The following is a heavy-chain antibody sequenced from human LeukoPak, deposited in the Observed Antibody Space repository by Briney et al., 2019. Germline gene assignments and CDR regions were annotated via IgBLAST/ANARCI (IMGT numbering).Heavy chain of an antibody. V-gene: IGHV4-39*01. J-gene: IGHJ4*02. CDR3: ASSDYYDSSGVKYFDY. Sequence: SETLSLTCTVSGGSISSGGYYWSWIRQPPGKGLEWIGSIYYSGSTYYNPSLKSRVTISVDTSKNQFSLKLSSVTAADTAVYYCASSDYYDSSGVKYFDYWGQGTLVTVSS. CDR2: IYYSGST. D-gene: IGHD3-22*01. CDR1: GGSISSGGYY.